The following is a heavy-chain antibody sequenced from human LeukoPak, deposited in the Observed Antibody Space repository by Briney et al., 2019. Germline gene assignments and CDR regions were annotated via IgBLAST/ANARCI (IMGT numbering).Heavy chain of an antibody. CDR1: GGSITGSY. CDR2: IYYSGTT. D-gene: IGHD3-22*01. J-gene: IGHJ4*02. Sequence: PSETLSLTCSVSGGSITGSYWSWIRQSPGKGLEWIGHIYYSGTTNYSPSLRSRVTISVDTSNKQFSLKPRSVTAADTAVYYCARSKVTYYYDAGGYYYFDDWGQGALVTVSS. V-gene: IGHV4-59*01. CDR3: ARSKVTYYYDAGGYYYFDD.